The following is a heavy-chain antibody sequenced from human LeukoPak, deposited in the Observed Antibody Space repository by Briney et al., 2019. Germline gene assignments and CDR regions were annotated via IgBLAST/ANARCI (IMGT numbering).Heavy chain of an antibody. D-gene: IGHD4-23*01. CDR1: GFTVSRHY. J-gene: IGHJ4*02. Sequence: GGSLRLSCAASGFTVSRHYMSWVRQAPGKGLEWISVIHSDGSTDSADSVKGRFTISRDNSKNTVYLQMKSLRPGDTAVYYCAREQFMGLRWNKHLDYWGQGTLVTVSS. CDR3: AREQFMGLRWNKHLDY. V-gene: IGHV3-53*01. CDR2: IHSDGST.